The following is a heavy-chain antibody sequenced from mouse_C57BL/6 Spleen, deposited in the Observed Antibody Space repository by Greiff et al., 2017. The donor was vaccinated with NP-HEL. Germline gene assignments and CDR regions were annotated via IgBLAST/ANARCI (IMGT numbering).Heavy chain of an antibody. CDR2: IDPSDSET. CDR1: GYTFTSYW. V-gene: IGHV1-52*01. CDR3: ARMLRRDYYAMDY. J-gene: IGHJ4*01. D-gene: IGHD2-12*01. Sequence: VQLQQSGAELVRPGSSVKLSCKASGYTFTSYWMHWVKQRPIQGLEWIGNIDPSDSETHYNQKFKDKATLTVDKSSSTTYMQLSSLTSEDSAVYYCARMLRRDYYAMDYWGQGTSVTVSS.